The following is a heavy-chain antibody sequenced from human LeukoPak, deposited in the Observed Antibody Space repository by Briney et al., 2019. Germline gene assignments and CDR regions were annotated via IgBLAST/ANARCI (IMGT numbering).Heavy chain of an antibody. D-gene: IGHD3-3*02. CDR2: ISGSGGST. V-gene: IGHV3-23*01. CDR3: ANLSRDFEY. J-gene: IGHJ4*02. CDR1: GFTFSSYA. Sequence: PGASLRLSCAASGFTFSSYAMSWVREAPGKGLEWGSDISGSGGSTYYADSVKGRFTISRDNSKNTLYMQMNSLRAEDSAVYYCANLSRDFEYWGQGTLVTVSS.